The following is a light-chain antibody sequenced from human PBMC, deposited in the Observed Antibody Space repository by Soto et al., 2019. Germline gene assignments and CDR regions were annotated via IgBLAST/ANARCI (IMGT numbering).Light chain of an antibody. CDR1: QSVNSN. CDR3: QHYNGYPYT. V-gene: IGKV3-15*01. Sequence: ETVMTQSPATLSVSPGERATLSCRASQSVNSNLAWYQQKPGQAPRLVIYGASNRAAGIPARFSGSGSGTEFALTISSLQSEDFATYFCQHYNGYPYTFGPGTKLEI. J-gene: IGKJ2*01. CDR2: GAS.